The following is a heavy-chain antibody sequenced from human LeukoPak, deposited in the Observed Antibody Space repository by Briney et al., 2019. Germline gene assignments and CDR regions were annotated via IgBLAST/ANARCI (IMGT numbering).Heavy chain of an antibody. Sequence: SVKVSCKASGGTFSSYAISWVRQAPGQGLEWMGGIIPIFGTANYAQKFQGRVMITADESTSTAYMELSSLRSEDTAVYYCARGLGYCSSTSCRKKYNWFDPWGQGTLVTVSS. J-gene: IGHJ5*02. CDR2: IIPIFGTA. CDR1: GGTFSSYA. V-gene: IGHV1-69*01. CDR3: ARGLGYCSSTSCRKKYNWFDP. D-gene: IGHD2-2*01.